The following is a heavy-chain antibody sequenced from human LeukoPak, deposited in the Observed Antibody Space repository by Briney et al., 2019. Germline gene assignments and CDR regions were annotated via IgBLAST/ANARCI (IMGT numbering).Heavy chain of an antibody. CDR2: IKQDGSEK. CDR3: ARFGRSWYESPPAEIDH. J-gene: IGHJ4*02. D-gene: IGHD6-13*01. V-gene: IGHV3-7*03. Sequence: GGSLRLSCAASGFTFSSYWMSWVRQAPGKGLEWVANIKQDGSEKYYVDSVKGRFTISRDNAKNSLYLQMNSLRAEDTAVYYCARFGRSWYESPPAEIDHWGQGTLVTVSS. CDR1: GFTFSSYW.